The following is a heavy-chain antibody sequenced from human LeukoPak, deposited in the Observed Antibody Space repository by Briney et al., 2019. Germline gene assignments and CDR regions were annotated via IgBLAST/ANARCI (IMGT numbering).Heavy chain of an antibody. D-gene: IGHD2-2*01. CDR1: GGSISSYY. Sequence: SETLSLTCTVSGGSISSYYWSWIRQPPGKGLEWIGYIYYSGSTNYNPSLKSRVTISVDTSKNQFSLKLSSVTAADTAVYYCARGPDIVVVPAAIPGDYYYMDVWGKGTTVTVSS. CDR2: IYYSGST. CDR3: ARGPDIVVVPAAIPGDYYYMDV. J-gene: IGHJ6*03. V-gene: IGHV4-59*01.